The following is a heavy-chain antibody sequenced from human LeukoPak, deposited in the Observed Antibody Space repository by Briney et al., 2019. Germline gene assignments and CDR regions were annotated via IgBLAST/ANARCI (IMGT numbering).Heavy chain of an antibody. CDR2: TYYRSKWYN. V-gene: IGHV6-1*01. D-gene: IGHD6-19*01. CDR3: ARDSGIAVAGTRTFDY. CDR1: GDSVSSNSAA. Sequence: SQTLSLTCAISGDSVSSNSAAWNWIRQSPSRGLEWLGRTYYRSKWYNDYAVSVKSRITINPDTSKNQFSLRLNSVTPEDTAVYYCARDSGIAVAGTRTFDYWGQGTLVTVSS. J-gene: IGHJ4*02.